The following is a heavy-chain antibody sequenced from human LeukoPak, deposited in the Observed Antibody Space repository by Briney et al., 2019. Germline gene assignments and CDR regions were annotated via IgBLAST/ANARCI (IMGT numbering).Heavy chain of an antibody. Sequence: GGSLRLSCAASGFTFSSYAMHWVRQAPGKGLEWVSVIYSGGSTYYADSVKGRFTISRDNSKNTLYLQMNSLRAEDTAVYYCAKDISGSWSIDYWGQGTLVTVSS. CDR3: AKDISGSWSIDY. CDR1: GFTFSSYA. V-gene: IGHV3-NL1*01. D-gene: IGHD6-13*01. CDR2: IYSGGST. J-gene: IGHJ4*02.